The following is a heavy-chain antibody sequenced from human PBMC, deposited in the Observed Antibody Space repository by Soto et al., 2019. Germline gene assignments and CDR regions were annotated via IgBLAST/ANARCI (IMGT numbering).Heavy chain of an antibody. J-gene: IGHJ4*02. V-gene: IGHV1-69*02. Sequence: QVQLVQSGAEVKRPGSSVKVSCKASGDTFTFYSINWVRHAPGLGLEWMGRINPILSMSNYAQRFQGRVTMTAEKSTSTAYMELSSLRSEDTAIYYCASSYGSGYRAFDYWGQGARVTVSS. D-gene: IGHD3-10*01. CDR1: GDTFTFYS. CDR3: ASSYGSGYRAFDY. CDR2: INPILSMS.